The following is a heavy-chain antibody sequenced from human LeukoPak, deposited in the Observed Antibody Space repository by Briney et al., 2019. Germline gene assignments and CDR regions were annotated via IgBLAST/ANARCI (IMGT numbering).Heavy chain of an antibody. V-gene: IGHV4-59*08. D-gene: IGHD3-3*01. Sequence: PSETLSLTCTVSGDSISNYYWNWIRQPPGRGLEWIGYIYYSGTTNYNPSLKSRVTISVDTSKNQLSLKLSSVTAADTAVYYCARLARSDYYYFDYWGQGTLVTVSS. CDR1: GDSISNYY. CDR2: IYYSGTT. J-gene: IGHJ4*02. CDR3: ARLARSDYYYFDY.